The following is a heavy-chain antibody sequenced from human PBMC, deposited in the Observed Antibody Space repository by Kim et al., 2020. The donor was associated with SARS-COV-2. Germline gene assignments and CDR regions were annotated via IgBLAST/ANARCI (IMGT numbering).Heavy chain of an antibody. J-gene: IGHJ4*02. V-gene: IGHV1-3*01. CDR1: GYTFTSYA. D-gene: IGHD6-13*01. CDR2: INAGNGNT. Sequence: ASVKVSCKASGYTFTSYAMHWVRQAPGQRLEWMGWINAGNGNTKYSQKFQGRVTITRDTSASTAYMELSSLRSEDTAVYYCARDLGRIAAAGTEWGQGTLVTVSS. CDR3: ARDLGRIAAAGTE.